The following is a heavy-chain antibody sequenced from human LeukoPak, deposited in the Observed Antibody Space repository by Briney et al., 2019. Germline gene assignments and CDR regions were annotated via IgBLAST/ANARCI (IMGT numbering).Heavy chain of an antibody. V-gene: IGHV4-61*01. CDR1: GGSISSSSYY. CDR2: VYYSGTT. CDR3: ARSSEGRYYYDSSGYSYYYYYMDV. D-gene: IGHD3-22*01. J-gene: IGHJ6*03. Sequence: SETLSLTCTVSGGSISSSSYYWSWIRQPPGKGLEWIGFVYYSGTTNYNPSLKSRVTISVDTSKNQFSLKLSSVTAADTAVYYCARSSEGRYYYDSSGYSYYYYYMDVWGKGTTVTISS.